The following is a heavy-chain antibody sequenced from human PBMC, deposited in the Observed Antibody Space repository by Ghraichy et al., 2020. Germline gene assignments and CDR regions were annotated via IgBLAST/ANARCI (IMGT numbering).Heavy chain of an antibody. Sequence: SQTLSLTCAVYGGSFSGYYWSWIRQPPGKGLEWIGEINHSGSTNYNPSLKSRVTISVDTSKNQFSLKLSSVTAADTSMYYCARGIVGAHVPLYYFDDCGQGTLVTVSS. J-gene: IGHJ4*02. CDR2: INHSGST. CDR1: GGSFSGYY. V-gene: IGHV4-34*01. CDR3: ARGIVGAHVPLYYFDD. D-gene: IGHD1-26*01.